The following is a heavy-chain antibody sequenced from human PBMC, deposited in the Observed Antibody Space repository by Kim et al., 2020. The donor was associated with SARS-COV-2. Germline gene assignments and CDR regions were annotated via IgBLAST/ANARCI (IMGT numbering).Heavy chain of an antibody. J-gene: IGHJ4*02. D-gene: IGHD3-16*02. CDR2: INTDTGNP. CDR1: GYTFTNNA. CDR3: ARVIWGTYRYTDY. Sequence: ASVKVSCKASGYTFTNNAISWVRQAPGLGLEWMGCINTDTGNPTYAQAFTRRFVFSVDTSVTTSYLQISSLEAWDTALYYCARVIWGTYRYTDYWGQVTLVTVSS. V-gene: IGHV7-4-1*02.